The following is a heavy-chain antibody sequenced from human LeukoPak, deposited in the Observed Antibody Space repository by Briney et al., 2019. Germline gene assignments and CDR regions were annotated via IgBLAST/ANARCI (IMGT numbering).Heavy chain of an antibody. CDR3: ARDSGIAVAGTRDAFDI. D-gene: IGHD6-19*01. CDR1: GFTFSSHS. Sequence: GGSLGLSCAASGFTFSSHSMNWVRQAPGKGLEWVSSISSSSSYIYYADSVKGRFTISRDNAKNSLYLQMNSLRAEDTAVYYCARDSGIAVAGTRDAFDIWGQGTMVTVSS. CDR2: ISSSSSYI. J-gene: IGHJ3*02. V-gene: IGHV3-21*01.